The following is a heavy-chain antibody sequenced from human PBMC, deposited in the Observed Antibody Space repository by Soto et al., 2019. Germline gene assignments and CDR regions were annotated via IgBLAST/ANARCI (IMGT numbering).Heavy chain of an antibody. J-gene: IGHJ6*02. V-gene: IGHV1-46*01. CDR3: ARDRQYQLLPAYYYYGMDV. CDR1: GYTFTSYY. Sequence: GASVKVSCKASGYTFTSYYMHWVRQAPGQGLEWMGIINPSGGSTSYAQKFQGRVTMTRDMSTSSFYMELSSLRSEDTAVYYCARDRQYQLLPAYYYYGMDVWGQGTTVTVSS. D-gene: IGHD2-2*01. CDR2: INPSGGST.